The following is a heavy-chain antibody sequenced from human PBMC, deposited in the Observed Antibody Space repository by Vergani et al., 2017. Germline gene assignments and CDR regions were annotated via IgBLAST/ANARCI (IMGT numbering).Heavy chain of an antibody. CDR1: GFSFSSHA. V-gene: IGHV3-30*18. J-gene: IGHJ6*03. CDR3: AKAGSITSGSLEYNFYMDV. D-gene: IGHD3-10*01. Sequence: QVQLAESGGGRVQPGRSLRLSCTASGFSFSSHAIHLVRPAPGKGLEWVAVISNDGSKKYYADSVKGRFTISRDNYKTTLDLQMNSLRTQDTAVYYCAKAGSITSGSLEYNFYMDVWGKGTTVAVS. CDR2: ISNDGSKK.